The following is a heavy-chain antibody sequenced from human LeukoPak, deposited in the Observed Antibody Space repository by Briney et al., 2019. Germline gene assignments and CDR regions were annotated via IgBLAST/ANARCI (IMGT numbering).Heavy chain of an antibody. D-gene: IGHD6-19*01. V-gene: IGHV4-4*07. CDR3: ARSQYSSGWSIENWFDP. CDR1: GGSISSYY. Sequence: SETLSLTCTVSGGSISSYYWSWIRQPAGKGLEWIGRIYTSGSTNYNPSLKSRVTMSVDTSKNQFSLKLSSVTAADTAVYYCARSQYSSGWSIENWFDPWGQGTLVTVSS. CDR2: IYTSGST. J-gene: IGHJ5*02.